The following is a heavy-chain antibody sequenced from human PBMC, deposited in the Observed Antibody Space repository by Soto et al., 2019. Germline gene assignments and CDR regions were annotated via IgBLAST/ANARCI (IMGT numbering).Heavy chain of an antibody. CDR3: SKLATVRDQRTREQYYFDH. V-gene: IGHV1-46*03. J-gene: IGHJ4*02. D-gene: IGHD4-4*01. CDR2: INPSGGST. CDR1: GYTFTSYY. Sequence: ASVKVSCKASGYTFTSYYMHWVRQAPGQGLEWMGIINPSGGSTSYAQKFQGRVTMTRDTSTSTVYMELSSLRSEDTAVYYCSKLATVRDQRTREQYYFDHWGQGTLVTVSP.